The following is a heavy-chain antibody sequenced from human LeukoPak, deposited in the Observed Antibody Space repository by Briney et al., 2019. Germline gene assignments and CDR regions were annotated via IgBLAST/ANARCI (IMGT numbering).Heavy chain of an antibody. CDR2: ISGSGGST. CDR1: GFTFSSYA. V-gene: IGHV3-23*01. D-gene: IGHD2-15*01. Sequence: GGSLRLSCAASGFTFSSYAMSWVRQAPGKGLEWVSAISGSGGSTYYADSVKGRFTISRDNSKNTLYLQMNSLRAEDTAVYYCAKEPRYCSGGSCPYFAYWGQGTLVTVSS. J-gene: IGHJ4*02. CDR3: AKEPRYCSGGSCPYFAY.